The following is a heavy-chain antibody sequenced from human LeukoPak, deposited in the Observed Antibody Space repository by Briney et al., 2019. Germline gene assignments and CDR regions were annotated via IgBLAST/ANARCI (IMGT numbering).Heavy chain of an antibody. CDR1: GFTFSSFA. Sequence: GGSLRLSCAASGFTFSSFAMSWVRQAPGKGLEWVSAISGSGSSPYYADSVKGRFTISRDNARDSVYLQMNNLRADDTAVYYCARDIHSSRFDYWGHGTLVTVSS. CDR3: ARDIHSSRFDY. CDR2: ISGSGSSP. D-gene: IGHD1-26*01. J-gene: IGHJ4*01. V-gene: IGHV3-23*01.